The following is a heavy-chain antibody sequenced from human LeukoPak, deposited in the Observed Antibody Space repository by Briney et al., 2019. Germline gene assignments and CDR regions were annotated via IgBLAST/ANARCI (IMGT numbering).Heavy chain of an antibody. CDR2: VHHSGST. CDR1: GYSISSDYY. J-gene: IGHJ5*02. CDR3: ARVEQQLVLGWFDP. Sequence: PSETLSLTCTVSGYSISSDYYWGWVRQPPGKGLEWIGSVHHSGSTYYNPSLKSRVTISVDTSKNNFSLKLSSVTAADTAIYYCARVEQQLVLGWFDPWGQGTLVSVSS. D-gene: IGHD6-13*01. V-gene: IGHV4-38-2*02.